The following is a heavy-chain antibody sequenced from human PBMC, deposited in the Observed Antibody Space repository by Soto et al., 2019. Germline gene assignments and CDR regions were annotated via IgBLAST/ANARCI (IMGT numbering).Heavy chain of an antibody. CDR3: ASGIVVVVAATHRWFDP. D-gene: IGHD2-15*01. CDR2: INHSGST. CDR1: GGSFSGYY. V-gene: IGHV4-34*01. J-gene: IGHJ5*02. Sequence: QVQLQQWGAGLLKPSETLSLTCAVYGGSFSGYYWSWIRQPPGKGLEWIGEINHSGSTNYNPSLKSRVTLSVDTSKNQSSLKLSSVTAADTAVYYCASGIVVVVAATHRWFDPWGQGTLVTVSS.